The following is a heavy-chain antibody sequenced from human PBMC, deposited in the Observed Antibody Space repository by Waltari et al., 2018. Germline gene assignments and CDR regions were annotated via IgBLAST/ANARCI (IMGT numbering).Heavy chain of an antibody. J-gene: IGHJ6*02. V-gene: IGHV4-4*02. CDR3: ARTYDFWSLPHLVHYGMDV. CDR1: GGSISSSNW. Sequence: QVQLQESGPGLVKPSGTLSLTCAVSGGSISSSNWWSWVRQPPGTGLEWIGEIYHSGSPNYNPSLKSRVTISVDKSKNQFSLKLSSVTAADTAVYYCARTYDFWSLPHLVHYGMDVWGQGTTVTVSS. D-gene: IGHD3-3*01. CDR2: IYHSGSP.